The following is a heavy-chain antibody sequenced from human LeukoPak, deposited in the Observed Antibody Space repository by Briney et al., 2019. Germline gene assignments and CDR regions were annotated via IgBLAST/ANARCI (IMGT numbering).Heavy chain of an antibody. CDR3: VKLRGIYLDFDY. CDR1: GFTFSSYA. V-gene: IGHV3-23*01. D-gene: IGHD1-26*01. Sequence: GGSLGLPCAASGFTFSSYAMSWVRQAPGKGLEWVSAITGSGGYTYYADSVKGRFTISRDNSKNTLSLQMDSLRAEDTAVYYCVKLRGIYLDFDYWGQGTLVTVSS. J-gene: IGHJ4*02. CDR2: ITGSGGYT.